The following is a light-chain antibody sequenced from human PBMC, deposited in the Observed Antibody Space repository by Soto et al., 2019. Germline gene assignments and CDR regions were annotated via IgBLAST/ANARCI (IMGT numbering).Light chain of an antibody. J-gene: IGKJ2*01. CDR1: QRLLHSNGYTY. V-gene: IGKV2-28*01. CDR2: LGS. CDR3: MQCLQTPYT. Sequence: IVMTQSPLSLPVTPGEPASISCRSSQRLLHSNGYTYLDWYLLKPGQSPQLLIFLGSNRASGVPDRFSGSGSGTDFTLKISRVEAEDVGVYYCMQCLQTPYTFGQGTKLEIK.